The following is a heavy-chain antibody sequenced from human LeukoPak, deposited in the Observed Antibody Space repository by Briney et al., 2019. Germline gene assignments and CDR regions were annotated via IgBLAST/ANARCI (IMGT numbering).Heavy chain of an antibody. J-gene: IGHJ5*02. CDR3: ARGRVGATYWFDP. V-gene: IGHV4-59*01. CDR1: GGSISSYY. Sequence: SETLSLTCTVSGGSISSYYWSWIRQPPGKGLEWIGYIYYSGSTNYNPSLKSRVTISVDTSKNQFSLKLSSVTAADTAVYYCARGRVGATYWFDPWGQGTLVTVSS. D-gene: IGHD1-26*01. CDR2: IYYSGST.